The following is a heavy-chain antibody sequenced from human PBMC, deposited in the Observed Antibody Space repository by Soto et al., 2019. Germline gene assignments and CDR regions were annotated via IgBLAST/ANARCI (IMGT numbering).Heavy chain of an antibody. Sequence: EVQLLESGGGLVQPGGSLRLSCAASGFSFSSYAMVWVRQAPGKGLEWVSVISARGGSLYVADSVKGRFTISRDNSKDVLSLELNSPRAEDTATYFCAKGTIDYSAAVDIWGQGTLVVVSS. D-gene: IGHD1-26*01. J-gene: IGHJ4*02. CDR1: GFSFSSYA. CDR2: ISARGGSL. CDR3: AKGTIDYSAAVDI. V-gene: IGHV3-23*01.